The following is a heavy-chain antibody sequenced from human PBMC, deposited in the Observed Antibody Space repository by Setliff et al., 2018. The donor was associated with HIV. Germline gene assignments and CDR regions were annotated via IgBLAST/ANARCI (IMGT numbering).Heavy chain of an antibody. Sequence: GGSLRLSCAGSGFIFRNFWMNWVRQAPGKGLEWVANINGDGSEKYYVDSVTGRFTISRDNFGNSVFLQMNTWRAVDTAVYYCTIGHYVSSSAWGPGTLVTVSS. CDR1: GFIFRNFW. CDR2: INGDGSEK. D-gene: IGHD6-6*01. V-gene: IGHV3-7*03. CDR3: TIGHYVSSSA. J-gene: IGHJ4*02.